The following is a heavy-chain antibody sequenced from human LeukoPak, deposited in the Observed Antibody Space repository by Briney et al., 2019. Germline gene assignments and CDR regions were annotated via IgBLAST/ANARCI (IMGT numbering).Heavy chain of an antibody. V-gene: IGHV4-59*01. Sequence: SETLSLTCTVSDDSITMYYWTWIRQPPGKGLEWMGYVDHTGSTKFNPSLNGRVSISRDTSKNFFSLRLRSVTAADTAVYFCARGRVSSSTWYSTYYYLFYMDFWGKGTTVTVSS. J-gene: IGHJ6*03. D-gene: IGHD1-1*01. CDR1: DDSITMYY. CDR2: VDHTGST. CDR3: ARGRVSSSTWYSTYYYLFYMDF.